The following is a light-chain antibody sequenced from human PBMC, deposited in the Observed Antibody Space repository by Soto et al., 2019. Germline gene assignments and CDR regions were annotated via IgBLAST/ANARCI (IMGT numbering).Light chain of an antibody. CDR1: QRVSNY. CDR2: DAT. J-gene: IGKJ2*01. Sequence: EIVLTQSPATLSLSPGERATLSCRASQRVSNYLAWYQPKPGQAPRLLIYDATNRATGIPARFSGSGSGTDFTLTISSLEPEDSAVYFCQQRSNSYTFGQGTKLEIK. V-gene: IGKV3-11*01. CDR3: QQRSNSYT.